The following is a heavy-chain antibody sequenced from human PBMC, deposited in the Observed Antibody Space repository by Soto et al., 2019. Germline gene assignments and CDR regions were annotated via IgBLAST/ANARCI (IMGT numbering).Heavy chain of an antibody. CDR1: GGSFSGYY. CDR2: INHSGST. D-gene: IGHD3-3*01. CDR3: ARGRRDFWSGYWGVAFDI. Sequence: QVQLQQWGAGLLKPSETLSLTCAVYGGSFSGYYLSWIRQPPGKGLEWIGEINHSGSTNYNPSLKSRVTISVDTSKNQFSLKLSSVTAADTAVYYCARGRRDFWSGYWGVAFDIWGQGTMVTVSS. V-gene: IGHV4-34*01. J-gene: IGHJ3*02.